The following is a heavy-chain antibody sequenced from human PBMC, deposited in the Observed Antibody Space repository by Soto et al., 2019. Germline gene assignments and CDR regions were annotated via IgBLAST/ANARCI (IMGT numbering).Heavy chain of an antibody. Sequence: GVLRLSCAASGLTFSGHAMTWVRQSPGRGLEWVSTISESGDTTYYADSVKGRFTISRDNSKNTLFLQMNSLRVEDTAVYYCVPGSSGAVGEDRWGQGTLVTVSS. CDR2: ISESGDTT. V-gene: IGHV3-23*01. J-gene: IGHJ5*02. D-gene: IGHD3-16*01. CDR3: VPGSSGAVGEDR. CDR1: GLTFSGHA.